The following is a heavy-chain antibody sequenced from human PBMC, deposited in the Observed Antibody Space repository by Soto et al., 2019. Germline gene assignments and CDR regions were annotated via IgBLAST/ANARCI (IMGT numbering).Heavy chain of an antibody. CDR2: IYYSGST. V-gene: IGHV4-59*08. Sequence: SETLSLTCTVSGGSISSFYWSWIRQPPGKGLEWIGYIYYSGSTNYNPSLKSRVTISVDTSKNQFSLKLSSVTAADTAVYYCASQEGYGDYDTEFDPWGQGTLVTVSS. D-gene: IGHD4-17*01. J-gene: IGHJ5*02. CDR1: GGSISSFY. CDR3: ASQEGYGDYDTEFDP.